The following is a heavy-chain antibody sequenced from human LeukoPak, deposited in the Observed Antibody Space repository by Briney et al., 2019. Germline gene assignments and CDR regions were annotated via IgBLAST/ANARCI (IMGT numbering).Heavy chain of an antibody. V-gene: IGHV3-74*01. J-gene: IGHJ3*02. CDR2: INSDGSST. Sequence: PGGSLRLSCAASGFTFSMSWIHWVRQAPGKGLVWVSPINSDGSSTSYADSVKGRFTISRDNAKNTLSLQMNSLRAEDTAVYYCARVGGSNAFDIWGQGTMVIVSS. CDR1: GFTFSMSW. CDR3: ARVGGSNAFDI. D-gene: IGHD1-26*01.